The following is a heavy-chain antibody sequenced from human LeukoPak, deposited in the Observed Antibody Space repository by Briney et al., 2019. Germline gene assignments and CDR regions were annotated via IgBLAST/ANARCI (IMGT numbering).Heavy chain of an antibody. CDR1: GGSISSSSYY. D-gene: IGHD5/OR15-5a*01. CDR3: ARERSNAFDI. Sequence: SETLSLTCTVSGGSISSSSYYWGWIRQPPGKGLEWIGSIYYSGSTYYNPSLKSRVTISVDTSKSQFSLKLSSVTAADTAVYYCARERSNAFDIWGQGTMVTVSS. J-gene: IGHJ3*02. V-gene: IGHV4-39*02. CDR2: IYYSGST.